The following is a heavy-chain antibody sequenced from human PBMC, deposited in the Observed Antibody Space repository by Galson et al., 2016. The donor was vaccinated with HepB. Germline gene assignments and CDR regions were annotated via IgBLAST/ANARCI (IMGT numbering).Heavy chain of an antibody. CDR3: ARSGSYYDSSGYYRGPFDY. CDR2: IWNDGSKK. Sequence: SLRLSCATSEFTFSGYGIHWVRQAPGKGLEWVALIWNDGSKKYYADSVKGRFTISRDNSKNTLYLQMNSLRAEDTAVYYCARSGSYYDSSGYYRGPFDYWGQGTLVTVSS. V-gene: IGHV3-33*01. D-gene: IGHD3-22*01. J-gene: IGHJ4*02. CDR1: EFTFSGYG.